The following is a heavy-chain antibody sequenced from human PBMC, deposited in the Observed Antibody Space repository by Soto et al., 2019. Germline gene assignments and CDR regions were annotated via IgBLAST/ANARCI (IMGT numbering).Heavy chain of an antibody. CDR1: GFTFSNYW. CDR3: ARGDCVGGTCYSLAGSFYYYMDV. CDR2: INSDGSVS. Sequence: EVQLVESGGGLVQPGGSLRLSCAASGFTFSNYWMYWVRQAPGKGLVWVSRINSDGSVSSYADSVKGRLTISRDNVKNTLYLQMDSLRAEATAVYYCARGDCVGGTCYSLAGSFYYYMDVWGKGTTVTVFS. V-gene: IGHV3-74*01. D-gene: IGHD2-15*01. J-gene: IGHJ6*03.